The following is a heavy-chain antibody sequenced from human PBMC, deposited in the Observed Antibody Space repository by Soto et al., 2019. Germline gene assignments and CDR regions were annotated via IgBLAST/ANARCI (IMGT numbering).Heavy chain of an antibody. D-gene: IGHD2-21*01. CDR1: GFIFSHAW. CDR3: AADLGPPYDSNNWFDP. CDR2: VKNNGGAT. Sequence: EVQLVESGGDLVKPGGSLRLSCAASGFIFSHAWFHWVRQPPGKGLELVGRVKNNGGATAYAPSVKGRFIISRDDSKDMVYLQLCSLRTEDTAIYYCAADLGPPYDSNNWFDPWGQGTLVTVSS. J-gene: IGHJ5*02. V-gene: IGHV3-15*07.